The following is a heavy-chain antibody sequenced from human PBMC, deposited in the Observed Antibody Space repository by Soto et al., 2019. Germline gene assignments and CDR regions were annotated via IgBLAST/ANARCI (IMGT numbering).Heavy chain of an antibody. J-gene: IGHJ4*02. V-gene: IGHV3-30-3*01. CDR2: ISYDGSNK. Sequence: GGSLRLSCAASGFTFSSYAMHWVRQAPGKGLEWVAVISYDGSNKYYADSVKGRFTISRDNSKNTLYLQMNSLRAEDTAVYYCARDFRATTPGGLEYWGQGTLVTVSS. D-gene: IGHD1-26*01. CDR3: ARDFRATTPGGLEY. CDR1: GFTFSSYA.